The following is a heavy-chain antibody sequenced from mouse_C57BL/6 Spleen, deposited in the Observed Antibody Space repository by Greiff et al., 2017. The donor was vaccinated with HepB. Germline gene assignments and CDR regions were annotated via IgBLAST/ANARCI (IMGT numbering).Heavy chain of an antibody. CDR1: GYTFTDYN. Sequence: VHVKQSGPELVKPGASVKIPCKASGYTFTDYNMDWVKQSHGKSLEWIGDINPNNGGTIYNQKFKGKATLTVDKSSSTAYMELRSLTSEDTAVYYCARRGRAYDYNAMDYWGQGTSVTVSS. V-gene: IGHV1-18*01. CDR3: ARRGRAYDYNAMDY. J-gene: IGHJ4*01. CDR2: INPNNGGT. D-gene: IGHD6-5*01.